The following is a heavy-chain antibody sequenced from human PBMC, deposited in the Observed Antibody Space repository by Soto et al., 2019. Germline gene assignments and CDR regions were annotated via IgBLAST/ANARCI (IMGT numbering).Heavy chain of an antibody. V-gene: IGHV3-48*01. CDR3: ARDRVAAALVRDAFDI. CDR2: ISSSSSTI. J-gene: IGHJ3*02. Sequence: GGCLRLSCAASGFTFSSYSMNWVRQAPGKGLEWVSYISSSSSTIYYADSVKGRFTISRDNAKNSLYLQMNSLRAEDTAVYYCARDRVAAALVRDAFDIWGQGTMVTVSS. CDR1: GFTFSSYS. D-gene: IGHD6-13*01.